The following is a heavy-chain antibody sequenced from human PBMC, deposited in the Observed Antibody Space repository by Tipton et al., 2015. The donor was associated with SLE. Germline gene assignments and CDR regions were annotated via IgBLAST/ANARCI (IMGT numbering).Heavy chain of an antibody. D-gene: IGHD3/OR15-3a*01. CDR2: IYTSGST. V-gene: IGHV4-4*07. CDR1: GASISSYY. J-gene: IGHJ4*02. CDR3: AGHNDIRNGPHLDH. Sequence: TPSLTCTISGASISSYYWSWVRQSAGKGLEWIGRIYTSGSTAYNPSLKSRVTMSVDLSNRNFLLKLNSVTAADSAVYFCAGHNDIRNGPHLDHWGQGALVTVSS.